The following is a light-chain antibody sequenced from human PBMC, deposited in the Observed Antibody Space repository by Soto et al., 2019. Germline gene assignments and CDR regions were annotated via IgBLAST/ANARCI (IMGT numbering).Light chain of an antibody. CDR3: SSSTSSSPAV. V-gene: IGLV2-14*01. J-gene: IGLJ1*01. CDR2: EVT. CDR1: STDVARYNY. Sequence: QSVLTQVGSVSGSPGESITISCTGTSTDVARYNYVSWYQQHPDKAPKLMIYEVTNRPSGVSNRFSGSKSGKTASLTISGLQAEDEADYVCSSSTSSSPAVFGNGKKVTV.